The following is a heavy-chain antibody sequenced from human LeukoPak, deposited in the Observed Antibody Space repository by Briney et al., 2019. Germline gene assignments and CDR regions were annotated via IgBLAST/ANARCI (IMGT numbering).Heavy chain of an antibody. D-gene: IGHD3-16*01. CDR3: AREGGRRRASNFDWFDP. CDR1: GFTFSAYT. CDR2: VSSNSAYI. J-gene: IGHJ5*02. V-gene: IGHV3-21*06. Sequence: GGSLRLSCAASGFTFSAYTMNWVRQAPGKGLEWVSAVSSNSAYIYYADSLRGRFTISRDNAKSLLYLQINSLRADDPAVYYCAREGGRRRASNFDWFDPWGQGTLVTVSS.